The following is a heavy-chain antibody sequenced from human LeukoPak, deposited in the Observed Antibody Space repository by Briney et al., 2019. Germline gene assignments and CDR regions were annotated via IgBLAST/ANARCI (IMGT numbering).Heavy chain of an antibody. CDR2: ISNDGSNK. Sequence: GGSLRLSCAASGFIFSTYGIHWVRQAPGKGLEWVAVISNDGSNKYYADSVKGRFTISRDNSKNTVYLQMSSLRVEDTAVYYCAKSLTYYHENSDSIWGQGTLVTVSS. CDR3: AKSLTYYHENSDSI. CDR1: GFIFSTYG. V-gene: IGHV3-30*18. J-gene: IGHJ4*02. D-gene: IGHD3-22*01.